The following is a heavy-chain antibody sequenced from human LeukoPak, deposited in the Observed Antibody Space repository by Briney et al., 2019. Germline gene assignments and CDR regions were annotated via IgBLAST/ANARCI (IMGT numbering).Heavy chain of an antibody. CDR1: GFTFTHYA. V-gene: IGHV3-23*01. J-gene: IGHJ4*02. CDR3: AKGHGDWGATYLDH. D-gene: IGHD4-17*01. CDR2: ISASGATI. Sequence: GGSLRLSCIASGFTFTHYAMTWVRQAPGKGLEWVSDISASGATIHYADSVKGRFTGSRDNSKNTVFLEKIILRVEDPALYHCAKGHGDWGATYLDHWGQGAHVTGSS.